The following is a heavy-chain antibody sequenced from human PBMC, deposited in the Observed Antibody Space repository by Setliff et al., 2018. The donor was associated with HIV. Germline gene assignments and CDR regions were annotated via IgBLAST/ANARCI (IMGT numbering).Heavy chain of an antibody. D-gene: IGHD1-26*01. CDR2: ISAYNGNT. CDR1: GYTFTSYG. J-gene: IGHJ4*02. CDR3: ARDQIPRIVGATGFDY. Sequence: GASVKVSCKASGYTFTSYGISWVRQAPGQGLEWMGWISAYNGNTNYAQKLQGRVTMTTDTSTSTAYMELRSLRSDDTAVYYCARDQIPRIVGATGFDYWGQGTRVTVSS. V-gene: IGHV1-18*01.